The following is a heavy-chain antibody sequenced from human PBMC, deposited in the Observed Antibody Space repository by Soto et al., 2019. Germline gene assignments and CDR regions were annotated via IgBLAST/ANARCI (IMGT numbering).Heavy chain of an antibody. D-gene: IGHD3-22*01. J-gene: IGHJ3*01. CDR3: AKDIAPDHYDSSGDLFDV. CDR2: ISGGGVNT. V-gene: IGHV3-23*01. Sequence: EVQLLESGGGLVQPGGSLRLSCVASGFTFSNYAMNWVRQAPGKGLEWISAISGGGVNTYYADSVKGRISVSRDNSKSTQYLHIDSLRAADTAVYYCAKDIAPDHYDSSGDLFDVWGQGTKVTVSS. CDR1: GFTFSNYA.